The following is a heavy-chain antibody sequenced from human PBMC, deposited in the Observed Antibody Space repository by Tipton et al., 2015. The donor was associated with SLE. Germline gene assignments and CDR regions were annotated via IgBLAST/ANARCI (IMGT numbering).Heavy chain of an antibody. Sequence: SLRLSCSASGFTFTTYAVHWVRQAPGKGLEWVSVISYDGLNTYYANSVKGRFTVSRDNSKNTLYLQMNSLRAEDTAVYYCAKEKTYSSSWSDYWGQGTLVTVSS. V-gene: IGHV3-30*04. J-gene: IGHJ4*02. CDR2: ISYDGLNT. CDR1: GFTFTTYA. D-gene: IGHD6-13*01. CDR3: AKEKTYSSSWSDY.